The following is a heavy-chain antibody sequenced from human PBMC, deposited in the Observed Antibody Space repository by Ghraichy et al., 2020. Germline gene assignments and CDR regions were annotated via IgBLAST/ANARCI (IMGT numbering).Heavy chain of an antibody. CDR3: AREAYDSSGYQ. D-gene: IGHD3-22*01. CDR1: GYTFTGYF. Sequence: ASVKVSCKVSGYTFTGYFTHFVRQFPVQGVERMGWINPNSGGTNYAQKFQGRVTMTRDTSISTAYMELSRLRSDDTAVYYCAREAYDSSGYQWGQGTLVTISS. V-gene: IGHV1-2*02. J-gene: IGHJ4*02. CDR2: INPNSGGT.